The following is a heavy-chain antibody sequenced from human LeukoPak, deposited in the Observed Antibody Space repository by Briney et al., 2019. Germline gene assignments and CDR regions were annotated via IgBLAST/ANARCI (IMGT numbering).Heavy chain of an antibody. CDR3: ARDLSFEARIDY. CDR2: ITRSSNYI. Sequence: GGSLRLSCAASGFTFSSCSMNWVRKAPGQGLEWGSSITRSSNYIYYAASMKGRFTISRDNAKNSVYLQMNSMRAEDTAVYYCARDLSFEARIDYWGQGTLVTVSS. V-gene: IGHV3-21*06. D-gene: IGHD2/OR15-2a*01. J-gene: IGHJ4*02. CDR1: GFTFSSCS.